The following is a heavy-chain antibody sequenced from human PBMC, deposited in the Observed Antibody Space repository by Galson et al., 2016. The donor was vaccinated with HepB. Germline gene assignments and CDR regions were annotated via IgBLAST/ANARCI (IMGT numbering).Heavy chain of an antibody. V-gene: IGHV1-8*01. Sequence: SVKVSCKASGYTFINYDINWVRQAPGQGLEWMGWLNPNNDRAGYAQKFQGRVSMSKDTSINTAYMELSSLKSDDTAVYYCARRRADYLDYWGQGPLVTVSS. J-gene: IGHJ4*02. CDR2: LNPNNDRA. CDR3: ARRRADYLDY. CDR1: GYTFINYD.